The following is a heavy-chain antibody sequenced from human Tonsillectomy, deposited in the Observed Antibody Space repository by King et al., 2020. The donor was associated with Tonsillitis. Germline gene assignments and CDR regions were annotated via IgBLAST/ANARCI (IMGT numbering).Heavy chain of an antibody. CDR2: INDNWVRT. CDR1: GFTLSTSC. V-gene: IGHV3-64D*06. D-gene: IGHD1-1*01. Sequence: VQLVESGGGLVQPGGSLRLSCSASGFTLSTSCFHWGRQAPGKGLEYVSSINDNWVRTHFADSVRGRFTIARDNSKNTVYLQMNSLRDVDTVVYSCVKDRTGAWAFDVWGQGTMVSVSS. CDR3: VKDRTGAWAFDV. J-gene: IGHJ3*01.